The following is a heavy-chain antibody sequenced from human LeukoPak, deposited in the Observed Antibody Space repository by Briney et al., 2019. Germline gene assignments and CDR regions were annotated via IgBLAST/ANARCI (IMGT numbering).Heavy chain of an antibody. Sequence: GGSLRLSCAASGFTFSSYGMHWVRQAPGMGLEWVAVISYDGSNKYYADSVKGRFTISRDNSKNTLYLQMNSLRAEDTAMYYCAKDGFDYWGQGTLVTVSS. CDR2: ISYDGSNK. CDR1: GFTFSSYG. J-gene: IGHJ4*02. CDR3: AKDGFDY. V-gene: IGHV3-30*18.